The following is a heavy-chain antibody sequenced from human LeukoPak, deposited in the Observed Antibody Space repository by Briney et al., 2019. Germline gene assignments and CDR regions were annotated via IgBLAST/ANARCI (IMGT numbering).Heavy chain of an antibody. CDR2: IKSKTGGGTP. CDR1: GFTLCDAW. CDR3: TRVGTTWFHS. J-gene: IGHJ5*01. Sequence: GGSLRLSCAASGFTLCDAWMSRVREAPGEGLEWVGLIKSKTGGGTPHYAAPVKGRFNISRDDSKNTVYLQMNSLKTEDSAVYYCTRVGTTWFHSWGQGTLVTVSP. V-gene: IGHV3-15*01. D-gene: IGHD1-26*01.